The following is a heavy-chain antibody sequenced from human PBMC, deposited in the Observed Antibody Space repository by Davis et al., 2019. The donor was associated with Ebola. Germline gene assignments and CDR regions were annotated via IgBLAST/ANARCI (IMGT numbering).Heavy chain of an antibody. V-gene: IGHV3-7*01. J-gene: IGHJ2*01. CDR2: IKQDGSGK. CDR3: ARVLAARPWYFDL. CDR1: GFTLSTYY. Sequence: PGGSLRLSCAASGFTLSTYYMAWVRQAPGKGPEWVANIKQDGSGKNYVESVKGRFTISRDNAKNTLYLQMNSLRAEDTAVYYCARVLAARPWYFDLWGRGTLVTVSS. D-gene: IGHD6-6*01.